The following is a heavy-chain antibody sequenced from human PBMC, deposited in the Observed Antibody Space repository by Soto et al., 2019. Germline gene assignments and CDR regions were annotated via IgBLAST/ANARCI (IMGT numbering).Heavy chain of an antibody. CDR1: GFTFSTYA. CDR3: ARDRGAPDYYGSGSYVYYYGMDV. CDR2: ISSSSSYT. D-gene: IGHD3-10*01. J-gene: IGHJ6*02. Sequence: PGGSLRLSCAASGFTFSTYAMAWVRQAPGKGLEWVSSISSSSSYTYYADSVKGRFTISRDNAKNSLYLQMNSLRAEDTAVYYCARDRGAPDYYGSGSYVYYYGMDVWGQGTTVTVSS. V-gene: IGHV3-21*01.